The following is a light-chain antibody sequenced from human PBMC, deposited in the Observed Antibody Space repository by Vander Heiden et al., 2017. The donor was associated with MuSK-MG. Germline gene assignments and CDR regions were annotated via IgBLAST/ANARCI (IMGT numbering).Light chain of an antibody. CDR2: GAS. J-gene: IGKJ1*01. CDR3: QQYYKWPVT. CDR1: QNIGIN. V-gene: IGKV3-15*01. Sequence: ERVMTQPPAILSVSPGERVPLSCRASQNIGINVAWYQQMPGEPPRLLIYGASTRVTGIPARFSGGGSGTEFSLTVSSLQSEDFAIFFCQQYYKWPVTFGHGTKVEIK.